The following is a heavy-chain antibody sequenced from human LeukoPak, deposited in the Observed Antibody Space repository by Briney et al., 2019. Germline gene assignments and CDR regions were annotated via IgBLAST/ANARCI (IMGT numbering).Heavy chain of an antibody. Sequence: GSLKLSCAASGFPGSSNYMRWVRQAPGEGLGWVSVIYSGGSTYYADSVKGRFTISRDNSKNTLYLQMNSLRAEDTAVYYCARDRYDFWSGYLAYWGQGTLVTVSS. D-gene: IGHD3-3*01. J-gene: IGHJ4*02. CDR2: IYSGGST. CDR1: GFPGSSNY. V-gene: IGHV3-53*01. CDR3: ARDRYDFWSGYLAY.